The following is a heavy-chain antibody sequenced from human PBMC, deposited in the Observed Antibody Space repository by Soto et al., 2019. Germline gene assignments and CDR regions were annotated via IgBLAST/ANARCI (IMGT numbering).Heavy chain of an antibody. Sequence: QEQLVQSGAEVKKPGPSVKVSCKASGGIFSSYAISWVRQAPGQGLEWMGGIIPIFGTANYAQKFQGRVTITADESTNTAYMDLSSLKSEDTAIYYCARGGSGDVRFTEFWGQGTLVTVSS. CDR1: GGIFSSYA. CDR2: IIPIFGTA. D-gene: IGHD2-15*01. CDR3: ARGGSGDVRFTEF. J-gene: IGHJ4*02. V-gene: IGHV1-69*01.